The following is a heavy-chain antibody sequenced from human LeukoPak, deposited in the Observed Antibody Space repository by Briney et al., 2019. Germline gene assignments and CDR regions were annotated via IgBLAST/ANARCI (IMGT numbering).Heavy chain of an antibody. Sequence: PSETLSLTCTVSGGSISSGDYYWSWIRQPPGKGLEWIGYIYYSGSTYYNPSLKSRVTISVDTSKNQFSLKLSSVTAADTAVYYYARESSDNWFDPWGQGTLVTVSS. J-gene: IGHJ5*02. D-gene: IGHD6-6*01. CDR3: ARESSDNWFDP. CDR2: IYYSGST. V-gene: IGHV4-30-4*08. CDR1: GGSISSGDYY.